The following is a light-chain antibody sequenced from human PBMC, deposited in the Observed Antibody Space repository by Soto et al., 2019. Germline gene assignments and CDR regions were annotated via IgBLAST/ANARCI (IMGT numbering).Light chain of an antibody. CDR1: SGHSSYA. V-gene: IGLV4-69*01. CDR2: LNSDGSH. CDR3: QTWGTGIRV. J-gene: IGLJ2*01. Sequence: QLVLTQSPSASASLGASVKLTCTLSSGHSSYAIAWHQQQPEKGPRYLMKLNSDGSHSKGDGIPDRFSGSSSGAERYLTISSLQSEDKADYCCQTWGTGIRVFGGGTQLTVL.